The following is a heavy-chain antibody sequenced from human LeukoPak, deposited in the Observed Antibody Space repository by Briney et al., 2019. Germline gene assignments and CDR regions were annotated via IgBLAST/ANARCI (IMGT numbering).Heavy chain of an antibody. Sequence: SQTLSLTCTVSGAAISSGTYYWSWIRQPPGKGLEWIGYIYYSGSTNYNPSLKSRVTISVDTSKNQFSLKLSSVTAADTAVYYCARGGRDGFKRGSYYFDYWGQGTLVTVSS. CDR3: ARGGRDGFKRGSYYFDY. D-gene: IGHD5-24*01. CDR1: GAAISSGTYY. J-gene: IGHJ4*02. CDR2: IYYSGST. V-gene: IGHV4-61*01.